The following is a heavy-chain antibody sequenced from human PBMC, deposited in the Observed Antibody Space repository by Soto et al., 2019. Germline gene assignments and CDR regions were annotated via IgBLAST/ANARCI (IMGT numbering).Heavy chain of an antibody. Sequence: ASVKVSCKASGYTLTSYYMHWVRQAPGQGLEWIGIINPSGGIASYAQKFQGRVTITADKSTSTAYMELSSLRSDDTAVYYCAREDRDRETGLVPAAIDGMDVWGQGTTVTVSS. CDR2: INPSGGIA. CDR3: AREDRDRETGLVPAAIDGMDV. D-gene: IGHD2-2*01. J-gene: IGHJ6*02. V-gene: IGHV1-46*01. CDR1: GYTLTSYY.